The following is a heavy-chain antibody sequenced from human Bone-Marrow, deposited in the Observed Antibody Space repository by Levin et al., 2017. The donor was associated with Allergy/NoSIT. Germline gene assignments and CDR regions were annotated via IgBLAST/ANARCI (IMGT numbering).Heavy chain of an antibody. Sequence: GESLKISCAASGFTFSTYGMHWVRQAPGKGLEWVAVTSYDGDNKYYADSVKGRFTISRDNAKNTLYLQMNSLRVDDTAVYYCAKGSGIYSGYINSWGQGIMVTVSS. CDR2: TSYDGDNK. J-gene: IGHJ4*02. V-gene: IGHV3-30*18. CDR1: GFTFSTYG. D-gene: IGHD5-12*01. CDR3: AKGSGIYSGYINS.